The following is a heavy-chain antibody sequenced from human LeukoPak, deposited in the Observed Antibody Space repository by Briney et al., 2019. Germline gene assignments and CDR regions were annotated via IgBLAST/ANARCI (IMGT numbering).Heavy chain of an antibody. V-gene: IGHV3-11*06. Sequence: PGGSLRLSCAASGFTFSDYYMSWIRQAPGKGLEWVSYISSSSSYTNYADSVKGRFTISRDNAKNSLYLQMNSLRAEDTAVYYCAREGSSPVVPHMDVWGKGTTVTVSS. CDR1: GFTFSDYY. D-gene: IGHD6-13*01. CDR3: AREGSSPVVPHMDV. CDR2: ISSSSSYT. J-gene: IGHJ6*04.